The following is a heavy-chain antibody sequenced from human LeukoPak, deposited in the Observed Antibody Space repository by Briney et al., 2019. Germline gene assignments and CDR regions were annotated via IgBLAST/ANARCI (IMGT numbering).Heavy chain of an antibody. D-gene: IGHD6-19*01. CDR2: INHSGST. V-gene: IGHV4-34*01. J-gene: IGHJ5*02. Sequence: PSETLSLTCAVYGGSFSGYYWSWIRQPPGKGLEWIGEINHSGSTNYNPSLKSRVAISVDTSKNQFSLKLSSVTAADTAVYYCAKGYSSGWTSNWFDPWGQGTLVTVSS. CDR1: GGSFSGYY. CDR3: AKGYSSGWTSNWFDP.